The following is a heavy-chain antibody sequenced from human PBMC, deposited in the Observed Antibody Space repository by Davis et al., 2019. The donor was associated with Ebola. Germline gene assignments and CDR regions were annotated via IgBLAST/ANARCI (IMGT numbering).Heavy chain of an antibody. V-gene: IGHV3-23*01. CDR2: ISGSGGST. J-gene: IGHJ6*04. D-gene: IGHD6-6*01. CDR1: GFTFSSYA. Sequence: GGSLRLSCAASGFTFSSYAMSWVRQAPGKGLEWVSAISGSGGSTYYADSVKGRFTISRDNSKNTLYLQMNSLRAEDTAVYYCAKSGVRGSSSGEYLNCYYGMDVWGKGTTVTVSS. CDR3: AKSGVRGSSSGEYLNCYYGMDV.